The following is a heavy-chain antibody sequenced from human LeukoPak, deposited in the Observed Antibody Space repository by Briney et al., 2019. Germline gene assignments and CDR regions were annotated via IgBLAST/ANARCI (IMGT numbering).Heavy chain of an antibody. Sequence: GGSLRLSCAASGFTFTSYSMNWVRRAPGKGLEWVSSISSSSSYIYYADSVKGRFTISRDNAKSSLYLQMNSLRAEDTAVYYCARDLYGDYAGDYWGQGTLVTVSS. CDR3: ARDLYGDYAGDY. J-gene: IGHJ4*02. D-gene: IGHD4-17*01. CDR2: ISSSSSYI. V-gene: IGHV3-21*01. CDR1: GFTFTSYS.